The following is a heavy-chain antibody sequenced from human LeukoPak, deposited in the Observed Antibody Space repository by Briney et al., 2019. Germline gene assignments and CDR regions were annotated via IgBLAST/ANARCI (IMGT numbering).Heavy chain of an antibody. Sequence: GSLRLSCAASGFTFSSYAMSWVRQAPGKGLEWVSAISGSGGSTYYADSVKGRFTISRDNSKNTLYLQMNSLRAEDTAVYYCAKDRRAYCSSTSCYNDAFDIWGQGTMVTVSS. D-gene: IGHD2-2*02. CDR3: AKDRRAYCSSTSCYNDAFDI. CDR1: GFTFSSYA. V-gene: IGHV3-23*01. CDR2: ISGSGGST. J-gene: IGHJ3*02.